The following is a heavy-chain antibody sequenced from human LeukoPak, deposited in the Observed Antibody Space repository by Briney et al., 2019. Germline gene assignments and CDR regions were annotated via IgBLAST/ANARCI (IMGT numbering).Heavy chain of an antibody. V-gene: IGHV4-59*08. D-gene: IGHD3-22*01. Sequence: NPSETLSLTCTVSGGSISSYYWSWIRQPPGKGLEWIGYIYYSGSTNYNPSLKSRVTISVDTSKNQFSLKLSSVTAADTAVYYCARHYYYDYFDYWGQGTLVTVSS. CDR3: ARHYYYDYFDY. J-gene: IGHJ4*02. CDR1: GGSISSYY. CDR2: IYYSGST.